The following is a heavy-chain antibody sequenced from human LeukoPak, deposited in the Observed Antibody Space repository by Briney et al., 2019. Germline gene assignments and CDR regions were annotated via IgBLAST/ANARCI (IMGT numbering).Heavy chain of an antibody. J-gene: IGHJ3*02. CDR3: ARHSGYYYARDAFDI. V-gene: IGHV4-34*01. CDR2: IYHSGST. CDR1: GGSFSGYY. D-gene: IGHD3-22*01. Sequence: PSETLSLTCAVYGGSFSGYYWSWIRQPPGKGLEWIGEIYHSGSTNYNPSLKSRVTISVDKSKNQFSLKLSSVTAADTAVYYCARHSGYYYARDAFDIWGRGTMVTVSS.